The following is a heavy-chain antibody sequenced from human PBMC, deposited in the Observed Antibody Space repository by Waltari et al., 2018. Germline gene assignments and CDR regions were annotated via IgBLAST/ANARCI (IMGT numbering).Heavy chain of an antibody. CDR1: GGTFSSYA. D-gene: IGHD5-12*01. J-gene: IGHJ5*02. CDR3: ARLGDGGYNYLDGVWFDP. CDR2: IIPIFGTA. V-gene: IGHV1-69*08. Sequence: QVQLVQSGAEVKKPGSSVKVSCKASGGTFSSYAISWVRQAPGQGLEWMGRIIPIFGTANYAQKFQGRVTITADKSTSTAYMELSSLRSEDTAVYYCARLGDGGYNYLDGVWFDPWGQGTLVTVSS.